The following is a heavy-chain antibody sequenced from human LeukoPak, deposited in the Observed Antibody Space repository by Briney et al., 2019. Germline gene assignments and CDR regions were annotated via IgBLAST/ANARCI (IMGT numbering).Heavy chain of an antibody. J-gene: IGHJ4*02. V-gene: IGHV3-48*01. CDR3: ARDY. CDR2: NSSSSSTI. CDR1: GFTFSSYS. Sequence: SLRLSCAASGFTFSSYSMNWVRQAPGKGLEWVSYNSSSSSTIYYADCVKGRFTISRDNVKNSLYLQMNSLRAEDTAVYYCARDYWGQGTLVTVSS.